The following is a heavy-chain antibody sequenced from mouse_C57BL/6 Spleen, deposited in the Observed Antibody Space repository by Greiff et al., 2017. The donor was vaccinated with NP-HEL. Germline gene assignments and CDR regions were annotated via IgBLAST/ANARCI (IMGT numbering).Heavy chain of an antibody. J-gene: IGHJ3*01. CDR2: ISSGGDYI. CDR1: GFTFSSYA. Sequence: DVMLVESGEGLVKPGGSLKLSCAASGFTFSSYAMSWVRQTPEKRLEWVAYISSGGDYIYYADTVKGRFTISRDNARNTLYLQMSSLKSEDTAMYYCTRELRFPFAYWGQGTLVTVSA. CDR3: TRELRFPFAY. D-gene: IGHD3-2*02. V-gene: IGHV5-9-1*02.